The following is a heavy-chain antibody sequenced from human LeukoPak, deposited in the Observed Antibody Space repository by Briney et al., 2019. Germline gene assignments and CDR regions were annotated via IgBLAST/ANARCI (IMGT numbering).Heavy chain of an antibody. CDR1: GFTFSSHA. J-gene: IGHJ4*02. CDR2: ISYDGSNK. Sequence: GGSLRLSCAASGFTFSSHAMHWVRQAPGKGLEWVAVISYDGSNKYYADSVKGRFTISRDNSKNTLYLQMNSLRAEDTAVYYCARVWVSSWDYFDYWGQGTLVTVSS. CDR3: ARVWVSSWDYFDY. D-gene: IGHD6-13*01. V-gene: IGHV3-30-3*01.